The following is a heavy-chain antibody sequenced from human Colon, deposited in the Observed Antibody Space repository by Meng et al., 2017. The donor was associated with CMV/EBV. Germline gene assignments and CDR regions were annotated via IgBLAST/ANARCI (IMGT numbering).Heavy chain of an antibody. D-gene: IGHD3-10*01. CDR2: YIPIEDRG. Sequence: SVKVSCKSSGGTFINYVIDWVRQAPGQGLEWMGRYIPIEDRGKSAQKFQDRPTITAEKSASTAHLELSSLRSDDTAIYYCARGPRGFGEYYLDSWGPGMEVTVSS. V-gene: IGHV1-69*04. CDR1: GGTFINYV. CDR3: ARGPRGFGEYYLDS. J-gene: IGHJ4*02.